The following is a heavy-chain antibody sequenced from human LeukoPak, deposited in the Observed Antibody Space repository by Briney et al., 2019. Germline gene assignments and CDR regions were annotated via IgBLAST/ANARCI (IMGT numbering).Heavy chain of an antibody. CDR3: AKDRERYCSGGSCYSFDY. Sequence: GGSLRLSCAACGFTFSSYAMSWVRQAPGKGLEWVSAISGSGGSTYYADSVKGRFTISRDNSKNTLYLQMNSLRAEDTAVYYCAKDRERYCSGGSCYSFDYWGQGTLVTVSS. CDR2: ISGSGGST. V-gene: IGHV3-23*01. J-gene: IGHJ4*02. D-gene: IGHD2-15*01. CDR1: GFTFSSYA.